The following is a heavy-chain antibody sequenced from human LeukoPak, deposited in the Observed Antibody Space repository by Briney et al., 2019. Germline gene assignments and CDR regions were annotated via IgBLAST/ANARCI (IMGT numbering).Heavy chain of an antibody. Sequence: PSETLSLTCTVSGGSISSGGYYWSWIRQHPGKGLEWIGYIYYSGSTYYNPSPKSRVTISVDTSKNQLSLKLSSVTAADTAVYYCARVRMVYAMGNWFDPWAREPWSPSPQ. J-gene: IGHJ5*02. D-gene: IGHD2-8*01. CDR3: ARVRMVYAMGNWFDP. CDR1: GGSISSGGYY. CDR2: IYYSGST. V-gene: IGHV4-31*03.